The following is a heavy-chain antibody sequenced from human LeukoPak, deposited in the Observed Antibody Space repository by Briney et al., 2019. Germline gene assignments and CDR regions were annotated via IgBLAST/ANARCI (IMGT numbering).Heavy chain of an antibody. J-gene: IGHJ6*03. CDR3: ARDGHHYYMDV. V-gene: IGHV3-53*01. Sequence: GRSLRLSCAASGFTVSSNHMSWVRQAPGKGLEWVSVIYGGGSTYYADSVKGRFTISRDNSKNTLYLQMNSLRAEDTAVYYCARDGHHYYMDVWGKGTTVTVSS. CDR2: IYGGGST. CDR1: GFTVSSNH.